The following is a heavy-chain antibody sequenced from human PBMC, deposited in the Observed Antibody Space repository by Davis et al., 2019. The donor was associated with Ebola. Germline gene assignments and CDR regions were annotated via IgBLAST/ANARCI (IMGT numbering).Heavy chain of an antibody. D-gene: IGHD4-17*01. CDR1: GFTFSSYA. Sequence: PGGSLRLSCAASGFTFSSYAMHWVRQAPGKGLEWVAVISYDGSNKYYADSVKGRFTISRDNSKNTLYLQMNSLRAEDTAVYYCARAYGVPGGYYYMDVWGKGTTVTVSS. CDR3: ARAYGVPGGYYYMDV. V-gene: IGHV3-30-3*01. J-gene: IGHJ6*03. CDR2: ISYDGSNK.